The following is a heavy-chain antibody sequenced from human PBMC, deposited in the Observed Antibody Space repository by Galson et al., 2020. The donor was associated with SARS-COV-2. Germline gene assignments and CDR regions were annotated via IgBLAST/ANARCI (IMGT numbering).Heavy chain of an antibody. Sequence: GESLKISCKVSGYTLTKLSMHWVRQAPGKGLEWMGGFDPEDGETIYAQKFQGRVTMTEDTSTDTAYMELSSLRSEDTAVYYCATAPGIAVAGAWFDPWGQGTLVTVSS. D-gene: IGHD6-19*01. J-gene: IGHJ5*02. CDR1: GYTLTKLS. CDR2: FDPEDGET. CDR3: ATAPGIAVAGAWFDP. V-gene: IGHV1-24*01.